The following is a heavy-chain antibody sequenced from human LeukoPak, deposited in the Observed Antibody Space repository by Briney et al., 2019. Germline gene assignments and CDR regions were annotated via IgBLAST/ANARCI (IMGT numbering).Heavy chain of an antibody. V-gene: IGHV4-4*07. CDR2: IYTSGST. Sequence: PSETLSLTCTVSGGSISSYYWSWIRQPAGKGLEWIGRIYTSGSTNYNPSLKSRVTMSVDTSKNQFSLKLSSVTAADTAVYYCARRRRIAGVGTDAFDMWGQGTLVTVSS. D-gene: IGHD6-13*01. CDR1: GGSISSYY. CDR3: ARRRRIAGVGTDAFDM. J-gene: IGHJ3*02.